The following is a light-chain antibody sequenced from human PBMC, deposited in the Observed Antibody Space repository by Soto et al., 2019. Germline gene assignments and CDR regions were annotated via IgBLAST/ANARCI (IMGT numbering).Light chain of an antibody. V-gene: IGLV1-47*01. CDR2: RNN. CDR3: TVWDDSLRGRL. CDR1: SSSIESNY. Sequence: QSVLTQPPSASGTPGQRVTISCSGTSSSIESNYVYWYQQLPVTAPRLLIYRNNQRPSGVPDRFSGSKSGTSASMAISALRSEDEADYYCTVWDDSLRGRLFGGGTKLTVL. J-gene: IGLJ2*01.